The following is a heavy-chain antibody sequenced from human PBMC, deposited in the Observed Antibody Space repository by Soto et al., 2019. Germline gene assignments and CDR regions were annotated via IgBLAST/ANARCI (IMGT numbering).Heavy chain of an antibody. CDR3: ALSTTGYYYYYGMDV. CDR2: IIPILGIA. J-gene: IGHJ6*02. Sequence: QVQLVQSGAEVKKPGSSVKVSCKASGGTFSSYTNSWVRQAPGQGLEWMGRIIPILGIANYAQKFQGRVTITADKSTSTAYMELSSLRSEDTAVYYCALSTTGYYYYYGMDVWGQGTTVTVSS. V-gene: IGHV1-69*02. CDR1: GGTFSSYT.